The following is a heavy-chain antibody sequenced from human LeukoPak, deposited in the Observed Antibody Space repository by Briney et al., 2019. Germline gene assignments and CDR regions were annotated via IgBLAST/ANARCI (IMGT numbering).Heavy chain of an antibody. D-gene: IGHD2-2*01. V-gene: IGHV3-30-3*01. J-gene: IGHJ4*02. CDR1: GFTFSSYA. CDR2: ISYDGSNK. Sequence: SLRLSCAASGFTFSSYAMHWVRQAPGKGLEWVAVISYDGSNKYYADSVKGRFTISRDNSKNTLYLQMNSLRTEDTAVYYCANFGCSSTSCLDYWGQGTLVTVSS. CDR3: ANFGCSSTSCLDY.